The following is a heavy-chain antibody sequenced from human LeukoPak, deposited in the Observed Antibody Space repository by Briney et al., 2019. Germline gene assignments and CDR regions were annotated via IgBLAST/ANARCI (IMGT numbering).Heavy chain of an antibody. CDR2: IIPIFGTA. V-gene: IGHV1-69*06. CDR1: GGTFSSYA. CDR3: ARDAEYCGGDC. J-gene: IGHJ4*02. Sequence: GASVKVSCKASGGTFSSYAISWVRQAPGQGLEWMGGIIPIFGTANYAQKFQGRVTITADKSTSTAYMELSSLGSEDTAVYYCARDAEYCGGDCWGQGTLVTVSS. D-gene: IGHD2-21*01.